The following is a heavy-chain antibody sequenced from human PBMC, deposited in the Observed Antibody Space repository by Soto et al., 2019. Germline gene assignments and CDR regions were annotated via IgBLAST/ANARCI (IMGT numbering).Heavy chain of an antibody. D-gene: IGHD6-19*01. V-gene: IGHV1-18*04. CDR1: GYTFTSYG. J-gene: IGHJ4*02. CDR2: ISAYNGNT. CDR3: ARDSPLAVAGHYFDY. Sequence: ASVKVSCKASGYTFTSYGISWVRQAPGQGLEWMGWISAYNGNTNYAQKLQGRVTMTTDTSTSTAYMELRSLRSDDTAVYYCARDSPLAVAGHYFDYWGQGTLVTVSS.